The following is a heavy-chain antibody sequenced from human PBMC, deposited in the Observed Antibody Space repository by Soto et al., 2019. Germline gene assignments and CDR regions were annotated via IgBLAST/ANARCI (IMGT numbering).Heavy chain of an antibody. D-gene: IGHD5-18*01. J-gene: IGHJ4*02. CDR3: AFDISMVTTLGY. V-gene: IGHV3-30-3*01. Sequence: QVQLVGSGGGVVQPGTSLRLSCAASGFTFNTYFMHWVRQAPGKGLVWVAVISYDGRNKDYAYSVKGRFTISRDNSKNTLDLQMNSLRSDDTAVYYCAFDISMVTTLGYWGQGHLVTVSS. CDR2: ISYDGRNK. CDR1: GFTFNTYF.